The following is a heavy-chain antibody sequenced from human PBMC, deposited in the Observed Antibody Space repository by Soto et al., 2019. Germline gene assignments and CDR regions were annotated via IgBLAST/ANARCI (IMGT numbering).Heavy chain of an antibody. CDR3: ARTTLYYDSSGPWAYWYFDL. Sequence: QVQLVQSGAEVKKPGSSVKVSCKASGGTFSSYAISWVRQAPGQGLEWMGGIIPIFGTANYAQKFQGRVRSTAKESPSTAYMELSSLRSEDTAVYYCARTTLYYDSSGPWAYWYFDLWGRGTLVTVSS. CDR1: GGTFSSYA. D-gene: IGHD3-22*01. CDR2: IIPIFGTA. V-gene: IGHV1-69*12. J-gene: IGHJ2*01.